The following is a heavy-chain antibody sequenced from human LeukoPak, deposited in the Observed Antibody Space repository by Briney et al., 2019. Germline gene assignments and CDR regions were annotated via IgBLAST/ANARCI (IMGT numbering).Heavy chain of an antibody. Sequence: GGSLRLSCAASGFTFSSYAMSWVRQAPGKGLEWVSAISASGGSTFYADSVKGRFTISRDNSKNTLYLQMNSLRAEDTAVYYCARDSANDYGDLYGMDVWGQGTTVTVSS. V-gene: IGHV3-23*01. CDR3: ARDSANDYGDLYGMDV. CDR1: GFTFSSYA. J-gene: IGHJ6*02. CDR2: ISASGGST. D-gene: IGHD4-17*01.